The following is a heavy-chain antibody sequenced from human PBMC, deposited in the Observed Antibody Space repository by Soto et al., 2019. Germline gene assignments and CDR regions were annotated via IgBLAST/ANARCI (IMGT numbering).Heavy chain of an antibody. CDR3: GRQPGHCGSTTCFGYYSVDV. CDR2: IYYSGST. V-gene: IGHV4-39*01. D-gene: IGHD2-2*01. J-gene: IGHJ6*02. CDR1: GGSISSSSYS. Sequence: QLQLQESGPRLVKPSETLSLTCSVSGGSISSSSYSWGWIRQPPGKGLEWIGTIYYSGSTHYNPSLEAPVAISAATPNNQLSLRLSSVTAADTAVYSCGRQPGHCGSTTCFGYYSVDVWGQGTTVTVS.